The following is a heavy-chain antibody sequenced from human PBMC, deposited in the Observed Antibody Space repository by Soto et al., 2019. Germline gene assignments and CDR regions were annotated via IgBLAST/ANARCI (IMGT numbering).Heavy chain of an antibody. D-gene: IGHD1-7*01. V-gene: IGHV4-34*12. Sequence: QVHLQQWGAGLLKPSGTLSLTCAVSGGSFTEAYWTWVRQSPGRGLEWIGEFFHAGNTNYNPSLKSRGPLSLDTAKNQFSLRLTSVTAADSAVYYCARAPRELLAEGPLFLYYYYGFDVWGQGTTVIVSS. CDR1: GGSFTEAY. J-gene: IGHJ6*02. CDR2: FFHAGNT. CDR3: ARAPRELLAEGPLFLYYYYGFDV.